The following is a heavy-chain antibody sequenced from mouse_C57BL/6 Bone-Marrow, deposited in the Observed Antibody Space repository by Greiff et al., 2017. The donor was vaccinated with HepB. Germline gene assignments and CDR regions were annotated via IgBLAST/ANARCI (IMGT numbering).Heavy chain of an antibody. J-gene: IGHJ4*01. CDR2: SRNKANDYTT. Sequence: EVKLMDSGGGLVQSGRSLRLSCATSGFTFSDFYMEWVRQAPGKGLEWIAASRNKANDYTTEYSASVKGRFIVSRDTSQSILYLQMNALRAEDTAIYYCARAPVYSNYAMDYWGQGTSVTVSS. V-gene: IGHV7-1*01. CDR3: ARAPVYSNYAMDY. D-gene: IGHD2-5*01. CDR1: GFTFSDFY.